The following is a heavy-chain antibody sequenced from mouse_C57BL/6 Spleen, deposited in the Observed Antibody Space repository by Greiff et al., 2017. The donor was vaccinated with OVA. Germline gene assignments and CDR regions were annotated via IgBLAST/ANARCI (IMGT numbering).Heavy chain of an antibody. D-gene: IGHD2-3*01. Sequence: EVMLVASGGGLVKPGGSLKLSCAASGFTFSSYTMSWVRQTPEKRLEWVATISGGGGNTYYPDSVKGRFTISSDNAKNTLYLQMSSLRAEDTALYYCARHVGDGYFDYWGQGTTLTVSS. CDR1: GFTFSSYT. CDR3: ARHVGDGYFDY. V-gene: IGHV5-9*01. CDR2: ISGGGGNT. J-gene: IGHJ2*01.